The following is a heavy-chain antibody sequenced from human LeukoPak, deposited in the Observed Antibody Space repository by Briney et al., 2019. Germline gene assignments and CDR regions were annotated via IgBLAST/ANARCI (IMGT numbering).Heavy chain of an antibody. CDR1: GYTFTGNY. D-gene: IGHD1-26*01. J-gene: IGHJ4*02. Sequence: ASVKVSCKASGYTFTGNYIHWVRQAPGQGLEWMGLINPNSGGTNYAQKFQGRVTLTKDTSITTGYMELSSLRSYDTAVYYCARDLSGSYDYWGQGTLVTVSS. CDR3: ARDLSGSYDY. CDR2: INPNSGGT. V-gene: IGHV1-2*02.